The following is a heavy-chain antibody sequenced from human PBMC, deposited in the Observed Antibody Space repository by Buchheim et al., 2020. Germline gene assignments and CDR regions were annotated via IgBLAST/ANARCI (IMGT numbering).Heavy chain of an antibody. CDR1: GGSISNSDSYY. V-gene: IGHV4-39*07. CDR3: ARVVVVPDVDYYYYYYMDV. D-gene: IGHD2-2*01. CDR2: INHSGST. J-gene: IGHJ6*03. Sequence: QRQLQESGPGLVKPSETLSLTCTVSGGSISNSDSYYWGWIRQPPGKGLEWIGEINHSGSTNYNPSLKSRVTISVDTSKNQFSLKLSSVTAADTAVYYCARVVVVPDVDYYYYYYMDVWGKGTT.